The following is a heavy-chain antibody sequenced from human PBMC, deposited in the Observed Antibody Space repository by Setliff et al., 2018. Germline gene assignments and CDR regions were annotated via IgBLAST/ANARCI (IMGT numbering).Heavy chain of an antibody. CDR3: ARVLVLGYNWFDP. J-gene: IGHJ5*02. CDR2: ISHSGNT. CDR1: GGSFSGYY. Sequence: SETLSLTCAVYGGSFSGYYWSWIRQSPEKGLEWIGEISHSGNTNYNPSLKSLVTISIDTSKNQSSLKVNSVTAADTAVYYCARVLVLGYNWFDPWGQGTLVTVSS. D-gene: IGHD3-10*01. V-gene: IGHV4-34*01.